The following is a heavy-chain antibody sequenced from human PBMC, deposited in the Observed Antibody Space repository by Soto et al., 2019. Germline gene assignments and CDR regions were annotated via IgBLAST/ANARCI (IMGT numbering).Heavy chain of an antibody. CDR2: ISWNSGSI. Sequence: GGSLRLSCAASGFTFDDYAMHWVRQAPGKGLEWVSGISWNSGSIGYADSVKGRFTISRDNAKNSLYLQMNSLRAEDTALYYCAKDIGPQWLVYFDYWGQGTLVTVSS. CDR3: AKDIGPQWLVYFDY. CDR1: GFTFDDYA. V-gene: IGHV3-9*01. J-gene: IGHJ4*02. D-gene: IGHD6-19*01.